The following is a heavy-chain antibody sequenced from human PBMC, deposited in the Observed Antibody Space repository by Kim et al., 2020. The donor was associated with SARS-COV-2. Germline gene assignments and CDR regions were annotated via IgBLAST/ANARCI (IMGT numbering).Heavy chain of an antibody. CDR1: GLTFSDYY. J-gene: IGHJ4*02. Sequence: GGSLRLSCAASGLTFSDYYMSWIRQAPGKGLEWVSYISSSSSYTNYADSVKGRFTISRDNAKNSLYLQMNSLRAEDTAVYYCAREGDYGGTLGGVYWGQGTLVTVSS. CDR3: AREGDYGGTLGGVY. V-gene: IGHV3-11*05. CDR2: ISSSSSYT. D-gene: IGHD4-17*01.